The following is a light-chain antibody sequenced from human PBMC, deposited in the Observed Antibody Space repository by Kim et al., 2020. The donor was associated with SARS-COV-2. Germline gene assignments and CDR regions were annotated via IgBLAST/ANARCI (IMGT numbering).Light chain of an antibody. J-gene: IGLJ3*02. CDR1: SSDVGGYNY. Sequence: QSALTQPASVSGSPGQSITISCTGTSSDVGGYNYVSWYHQHPGKAPKLMIYDVSNRPSGVSNRFSGSKSGNTASLTISGLQAEDEADYYCSSYTSSSPWVFGGGTKVTVL. CDR3: SSYTSSSPWV. CDR2: DVS. V-gene: IGLV2-14*03.